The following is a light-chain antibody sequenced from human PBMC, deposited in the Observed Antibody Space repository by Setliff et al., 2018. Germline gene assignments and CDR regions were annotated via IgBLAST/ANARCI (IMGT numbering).Light chain of an antibody. J-gene: IGLJ2*01. CDR1: NSNIGAGYE. Sequence: QSALTQPPSASGAPGQRVTISCTGLNSNIGAGYEVHWYQRFPGTALKLLIYTNTNRPSGVHDRFSASKSGTSASLAITGLQAEDEADYYCQSYDSNVSAVVFGGGTQLTVL. CDR3: QSYDSNVSAVV. V-gene: IGLV1-40*01. CDR2: TNT.